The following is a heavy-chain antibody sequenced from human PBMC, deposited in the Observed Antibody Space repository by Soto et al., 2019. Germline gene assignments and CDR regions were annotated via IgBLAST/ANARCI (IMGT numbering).Heavy chain of an antibody. Sequence: GESLKISCKGSGYSFTSYWIGWVRQMPGKGLEWMGIIYPGDSDTRYSPSFQGQVTISADKSISTAYLQWSSLKASDTAMYYCARTGHRGGYSYGYDWPEHYYYGMDVWGQGTTVTVSS. CDR3: ARTGHRGGYSYGYDWPEHYYYGMDV. J-gene: IGHJ6*02. CDR1: GYSFTSYW. CDR2: IYPGDSDT. V-gene: IGHV5-51*01. D-gene: IGHD5-18*01.